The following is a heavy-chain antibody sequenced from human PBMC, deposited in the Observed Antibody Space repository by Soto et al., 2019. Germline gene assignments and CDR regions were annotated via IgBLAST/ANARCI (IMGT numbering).Heavy chain of an antibody. Sequence: ASVKVSCKASGYTFTIYYIHGVLQAPLQGLDWMGWINPITGGTNYAPKFQGRVTMTRDTSITTAYMELSRLRSDDTAVYYCARNYYDSSDRDYLDYWGQGTPVTVSS. CDR1: GYTFTIYY. J-gene: IGHJ4*02. CDR3: ARNYYDSSDRDYLDY. CDR2: INPITGGT. V-gene: IGHV1-2*02. D-gene: IGHD3-22*01.